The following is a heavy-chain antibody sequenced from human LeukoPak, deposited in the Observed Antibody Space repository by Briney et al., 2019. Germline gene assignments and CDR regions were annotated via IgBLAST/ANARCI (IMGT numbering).Heavy chain of an antibody. J-gene: IGHJ6*02. CDR3: ARSSLIAAGGYYYYYGMDV. CDR1: GFTVSSNY. CDR2: IYSGGST. Sequence: GGSLRLPCAASGFTVSSNYMSWVRQAPGKGLEWVSVIYSGGSTYYADSVKGRFTISRDNSKNTLYLQMNSLRAEDTAVYYCARSSLIAAGGYYYYYGMDVWGQGTTVTVSS. V-gene: IGHV3-53*01. D-gene: IGHD6-13*01.